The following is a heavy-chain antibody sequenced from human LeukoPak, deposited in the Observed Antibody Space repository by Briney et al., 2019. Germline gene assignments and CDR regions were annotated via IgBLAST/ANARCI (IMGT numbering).Heavy chain of an antibody. CDR1: GFTFSSYG. D-gene: IGHD4-11*01. V-gene: IGHV3-33*01. Sequence: GRSLRLSCAASGFTFSSYGMHWVRQAPGKGLEWAAVIWYDGSNKYYADSVKGRFTISRDNSKNTLYLQMNSLRAEDTAVYYCARDLVMGGPRNYADYYYGMDVWGQGTTVTVSS. CDR3: ARDLVMGGPRNYADYYYGMDV. J-gene: IGHJ6*02. CDR2: IWYDGSNK.